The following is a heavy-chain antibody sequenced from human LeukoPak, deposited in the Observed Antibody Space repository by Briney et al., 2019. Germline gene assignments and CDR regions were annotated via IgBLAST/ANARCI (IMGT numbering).Heavy chain of an antibody. D-gene: IGHD5-24*01. J-gene: IGHJ4*02. CDR1: GFSLSTTGMC. V-gene: IGHV2-70*11. CDR2: IDWDDDK. CDR3: ARSRRRDGFIDY. Sequence: SGPALLKPTQPLTLTCTISGFSLSTTGMCVSWIRQPPGKALEWLARIDWDDDKYYNTSLRTRLTISKDTSKNQVVVKVTNMDPVDTATYYCARSRRRDGFIDYWGQGNLVTVSS.